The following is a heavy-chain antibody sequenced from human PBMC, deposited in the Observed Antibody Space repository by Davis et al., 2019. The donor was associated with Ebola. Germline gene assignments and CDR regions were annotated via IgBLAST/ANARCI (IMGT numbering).Heavy chain of an antibody. V-gene: IGHV3-30*02. J-gene: IGHJ4*02. Sequence: GESLKISCAASGFTFSTYAMHWVRQAPGKGLEWVAFIRYDGSDKYYADSVKGRFTISRDNSKNTLYLQLNSLRAEDTAVYYCVKVRGPAYFDYWGQGTLVTVSS. CDR3: VKVRGPAYFDY. CDR2: IRYDGSDK. D-gene: IGHD6-25*01. CDR1: GFTFSTYA.